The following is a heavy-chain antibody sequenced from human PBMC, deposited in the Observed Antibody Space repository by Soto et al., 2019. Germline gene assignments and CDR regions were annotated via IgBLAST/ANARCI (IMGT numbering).Heavy chain of an antibody. CDR3: ARSKVRGVILDY. CDR2: IIPIFGTA. CDR1: GGTFSSYA. J-gene: IGHJ4*02. V-gene: IGHV1-69*06. Sequence: SVKVSCKASGGTFSSYAISWVRQAPGQGLEWMGGIIPIFGTANYAQKFQGRVTITADKSTSTAYMELSSLRSEDTAVYYCARSKVRGVILDYWGQGTLVTVSS. D-gene: IGHD3-10*01.